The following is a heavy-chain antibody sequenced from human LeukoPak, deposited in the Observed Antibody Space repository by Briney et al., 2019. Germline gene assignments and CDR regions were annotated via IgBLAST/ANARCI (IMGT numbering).Heavy chain of an antibody. D-gene: IGHD6-13*01. Sequence: GGSLRLSCAASGFTVTTKTMSWVRQAPGKGLEWVSDIYSGGNTDYRDSVKGRFTIYRDTSKNTLYLQMNSLTVEDTAVYYCARDLQQLVQRSGTWGQGTLVTVSS. CDR3: ARDLQQLVQRSGT. CDR1: GFTVTTKT. J-gene: IGHJ5*02. V-gene: IGHV3-53*01. CDR2: IYSGGNT.